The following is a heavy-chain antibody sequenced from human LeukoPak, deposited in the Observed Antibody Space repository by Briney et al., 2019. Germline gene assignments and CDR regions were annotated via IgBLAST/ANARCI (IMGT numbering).Heavy chain of an antibody. J-gene: IGHJ6*02. D-gene: IGHD3-10*01. CDR2: INPSGGST. Sequence: VASVKVSCKASGYTFTSYYMHWVRQAPGQGLEWMGIINPSGGSTSYAQKFQGRVTMTRDTSTSTVYMELSSLRSEDTAVYYCARGYYYGSGSYWGPGGPNPTLGDYYGMDVWGQGTTVTVSS. CDR3: ARGYYYGSGSYWGPGGPNPTLGDYYGMDV. V-gene: IGHV1-46*01. CDR1: GYTFTSYY.